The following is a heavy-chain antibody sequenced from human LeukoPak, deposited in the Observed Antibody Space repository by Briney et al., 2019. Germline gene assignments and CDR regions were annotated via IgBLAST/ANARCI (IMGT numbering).Heavy chain of an antibody. J-gene: IGHJ4*02. D-gene: IGHD6-19*01. CDR3: AKDYASGWLNLYFDY. CDR1: GFTFDDYA. Sequence: GRSLRLSCAASGFTFDDYAMHWVRQAPGKGLEWVSGISWNSGSIGYADSVKGRFTISRGNAKNSLYLQMNSLRAEDTALYYCAKDYASGWLNLYFDYWGQGTLVTVSS. V-gene: IGHV3-9*01. CDR2: ISWNSGSI.